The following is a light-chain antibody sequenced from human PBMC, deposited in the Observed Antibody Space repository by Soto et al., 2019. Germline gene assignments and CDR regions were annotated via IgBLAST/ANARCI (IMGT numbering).Light chain of an antibody. CDR2: WAS. V-gene: IGKV4-1*01. CDR1: QSILHSPTHNNY. Sequence: DVVMTQSPDSLAVSLGERATINCKSSQSILHSPTHNNYLAWYQKKPGQPPKLLIYWASSRESGVPDRFSGSGSGTDFTLTINSLQAEDAAVYYCHQYFYLPRTFGQGTKVEIK. CDR3: HQYFYLPRT. J-gene: IGKJ1*01.